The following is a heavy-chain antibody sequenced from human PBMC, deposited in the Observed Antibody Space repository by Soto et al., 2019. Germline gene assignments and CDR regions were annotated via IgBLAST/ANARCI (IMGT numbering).Heavy chain of an antibody. CDR2: ISYDGTDE. J-gene: IGHJ3*02. D-gene: IGHD2-8*02. Sequence: QVQLVESGGGVVQPGRSLSLSCAASGFTFSDYAIHWVRQTPGKGLEWVAGISYDGTDEYYGDSVKGRFTIFRDNSQNTVYLQMNSLTAGDTAVYYCAKATATGGGAFDICGQGTMVTVSS. V-gene: IGHV3-30*18. CDR3: AKATATGGGAFDI. CDR1: GFTFSDYA.